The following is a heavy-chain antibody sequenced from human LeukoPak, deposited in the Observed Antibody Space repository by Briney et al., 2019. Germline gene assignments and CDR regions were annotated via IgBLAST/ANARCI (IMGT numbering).Heavy chain of an antibody. CDR3: AKDTASSWWYFDL. J-gene: IGHJ2*01. CDR1: GITFSSDA. Sequence: GGSLRLSCAASGITFSSDAMSWVRQAPGKGLEWVSAINGGSTHYAGSVKGRFTISRDNSKNTLYLQMNSLRAEDTAVYYCAKDTASSWWYFDLWGRGTLVTVSS. V-gene: IGHV3-23*01. CDR2: INGGST. D-gene: IGHD5-18*01.